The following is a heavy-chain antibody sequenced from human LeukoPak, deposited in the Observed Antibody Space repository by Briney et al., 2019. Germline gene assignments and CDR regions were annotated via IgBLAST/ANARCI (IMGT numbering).Heavy chain of an antibody. V-gene: IGHV5-10-1*01. CDR1: GYSFTSYW. CDR3: AALYYDILTGYYTTFFDY. J-gene: IGHJ4*02. Sequence: GESLKISCKGSGYSFTSYWISWVRPMPGKGLEWMGRFDPSDSYTNYSPSFQGHVTISADKSISTAYLQWSSLKASDTAMYYCAALYYDILTGYYTTFFDYWGQGTLVTVSS. D-gene: IGHD3-9*01. CDR2: FDPSDSYT.